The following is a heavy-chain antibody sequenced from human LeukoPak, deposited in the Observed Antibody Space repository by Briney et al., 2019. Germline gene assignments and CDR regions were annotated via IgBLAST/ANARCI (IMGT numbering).Heavy chain of an antibody. Sequence: SQTLSLTCAISGDSVSSNSAAWNWIRQSPSRGLEWLGRTYYRSKWYNDYAVSVKSRITINPDTSNNQFSLQLNSVTPEDTAVYYCARGSSVRVYYDYVWGSYRDYYYYMDVWGKGTTVTVSS. CDR3: ARGSSVRVYYDYVWGSYRDYYYYMDV. CDR2: TYYRSKWYN. CDR1: GDSVSSNSAA. V-gene: IGHV6-1*01. J-gene: IGHJ6*03. D-gene: IGHD3-16*02.